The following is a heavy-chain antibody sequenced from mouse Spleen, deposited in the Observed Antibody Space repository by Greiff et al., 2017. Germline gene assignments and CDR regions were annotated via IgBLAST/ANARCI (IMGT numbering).Heavy chain of an antibody. Sequence: QVQLQQSGPGLVAPSQSLSITCTVSGFSLTSYGVDWVRQSPGKGLEWLGVIWGGGSTNYNSALKSRLSISKDNSKSQVFLKMNSLQTDDTAMYYCASVHSGTRFAYWGQGTLVTVSA. V-gene: IGHV2-6*01. CDR3: ASVHSGTRFAY. CDR2: IWGGGST. J-gene: IGHJ3*01. D-gene: IGHD4-1*01. CDR1: GFSLTSYG.